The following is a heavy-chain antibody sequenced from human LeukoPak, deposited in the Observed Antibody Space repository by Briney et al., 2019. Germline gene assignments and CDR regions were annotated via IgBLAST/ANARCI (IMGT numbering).Heavy chain of an antibody. V-gene: IGHV3-21*01. Sequence: PGGSLRLSCAASGFTFSSYSVNWVRQAPGKGLEWVSSISSSSSYIYCADSVKGRFTISRDNAKNSLYLQMNSLRAEDTAVYYCARAAQRWLRPTPLYYFDYWGQGTLVTVSS. D-gene: IGHD5-24*01. CDR3: ARAAQRWLRPTPLYYFDY. J-gene: IGHJ4*02. CDR1: GFTFSSYS. CDR2: ISSSSSYI.